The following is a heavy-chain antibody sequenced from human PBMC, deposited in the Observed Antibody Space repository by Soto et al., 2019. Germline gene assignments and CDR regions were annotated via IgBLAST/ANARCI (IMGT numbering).Heavy chain of an antibody. CDR3: ARSLDYGDYVFDH. J-gene: IGHJ4*02. V-gene: IGHV3-11*06. Sequence: AGGSLRLSCAASGFTFSDYYMTWIRQAPGKGLEWVSYISSSSYINYAASVKGRFTISRDNAKNSVYLQMNSLRAEDTAIYYCARSLDYGDYVFDHWGQGTLVTVSS. CDR1: GFTFSDYY. CDR2: ISSSSYI. D-gene: IGHD4-17*01.